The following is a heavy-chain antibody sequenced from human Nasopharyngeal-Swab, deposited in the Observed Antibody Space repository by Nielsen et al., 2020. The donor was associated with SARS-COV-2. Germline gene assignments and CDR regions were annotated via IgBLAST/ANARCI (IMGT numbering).Heavy chain of an antibody. Sequence: GESLKISCAASGLTVSSNYMSWVRQAPGKGLEWVSVIYSGGSTYYADSVKGRFTISRDNSKNTLYPQMNSLRAEDTAVYYCATRKYMTTVTMYYYYGMDVWGQGTTVTVSS. CDR3: ATRKYMTTVTMYYYYGMDV. CDR1: GLTVSSNY. V-gene: IGHV3-53*01. D-gene: IGHD4-17*01. CDR2: IYSGGST. J-gene: IGHJ6*02.